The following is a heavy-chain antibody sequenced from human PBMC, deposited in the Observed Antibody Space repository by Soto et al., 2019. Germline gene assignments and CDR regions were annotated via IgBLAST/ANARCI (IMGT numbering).Heavy chain of an antibody. V-gene: IGHV5-51*01. CDR2: IYPGDSDT. D-gene: IGHD5-18*01. Sequence: GESLKISCKGSGYSFTSYWIGWVRQMPGKGLEWMGIIYPGDSDTRYSPSFQGQVTISADKSISTAYLQWSSLKASDTAMYYCARLGGYVDTAMVPDYYYGMDVWGQGTTVTVSS. CDR3: ARLGGYVDTAMVPDYYYGMDV. J-gene: IGHJ6*02. CDR1: GYSFTSYW.